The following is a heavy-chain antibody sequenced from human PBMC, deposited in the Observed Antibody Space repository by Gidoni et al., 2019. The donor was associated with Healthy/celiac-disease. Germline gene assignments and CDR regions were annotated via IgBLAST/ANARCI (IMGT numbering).Heavy chain of an antibody. V-gene: IGHV3-48*02. D-gene: IGHD2-2*01. J-gene: IGHJ6*03. Sequence: EVQLVESGGGLVQPGGSLRLSCAASGFTFSSYSMNWVRQAPGKGLEWVSYISSSSSTIYYADSVKGRFTISRDNAKNSLYLQMNSLRDEDTAVYYCAKVVPPRPDAWRVRYYYYMDVWGKGTTVTVSS. CDR2: ISSSSSTI. CDR3: AKVVPPRPDAWRVRYYYYMDV. CDR1: GFTFSSYS.